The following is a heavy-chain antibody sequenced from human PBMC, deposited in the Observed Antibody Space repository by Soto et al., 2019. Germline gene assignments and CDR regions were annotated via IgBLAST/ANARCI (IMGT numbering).Heavy chain of an antibody. CDR2: ISSSGSTI. Sequence: PGGSLRLSCAASGFTFSSYEMNWVRQAPGKGLEWVSYISSSGSTIYYADSVKGRFTISRDNAKNSLYLQMNSLRAEDTAVYYCAREDYDFWSGSPLWGMDVWGQGTTVTVSS. J-gene: IGHJ6*02. CDR3: AREDYDFWSGSPLWGMDV. D-gene: IGHD3-3*01. V-gene: IGHV3-48*03. CDR1: GFTFSSYE.